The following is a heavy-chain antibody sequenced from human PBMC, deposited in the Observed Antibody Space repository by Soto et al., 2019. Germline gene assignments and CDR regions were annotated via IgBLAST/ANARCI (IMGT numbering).Heavy chain of an antibody. Sequence: SETLSLTCTVSGGSVSSGSYYWSWIRQPPGKGLEYIGYLYYSGSTNYNPSLKSRVTISVDTPKNQFSLKLTSVTAADTAIYYCARGQAFWTGYYRMPYYFDYWGQGTLVTVTS. CDR1: GGSVSSGSYY. J-gene: IGHJ4*02. CDR3: ARGQAFWTGYYRMPYYFDY. V-gene: IGHV4-61*01. D-gene: IGHD3-3*01. CDR2: LYYSGST.